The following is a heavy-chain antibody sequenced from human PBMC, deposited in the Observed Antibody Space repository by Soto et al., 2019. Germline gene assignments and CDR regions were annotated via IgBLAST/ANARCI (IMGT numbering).Heavy chain of an antibody. V-gene: IGHV3-30*18. J-gene: IGHJ4*02. CDR1: GFTFSSYG. D-gene: IGHD5-18*01. Sequence: QVQLVECGGGVVQPGRSLRLSCAASGFTFSSYGMHWVRQAPGKGLEWVAVISYDGSNKYYADSVKGRFTISRDNSKNTLYLQMNSLRAEDTAVYYCAKSGYSYQANGGHFDYWGQGTLVTVSS. CDR2: ISYDGSNK. CDR3: AKSGYSYQANGGHFDY.